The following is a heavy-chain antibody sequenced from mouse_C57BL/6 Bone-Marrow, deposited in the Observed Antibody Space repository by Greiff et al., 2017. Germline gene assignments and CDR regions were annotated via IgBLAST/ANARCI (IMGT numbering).Heavy chain of an antibody. CDR2: FYPGSGSI. Sequence: QVQLQQPGAELVKPGASVKLSCKASGYTFTEYTIHWVKQRSGQGLEWIGWFYPGSGSIKYNEKFKDKATLTADKSSSTVYMELSRLTSEDSAVYFCARHEVGDYSNIYAMDYWGQGTSVTVSS. J-gene: IGHJ4*01. CDR1: GYTFTEYT. CDR3: ARHEVGDYSNIYAMDY. V-gene: IGHV1-62-2*01. D-gene: IGHD2-5*01.